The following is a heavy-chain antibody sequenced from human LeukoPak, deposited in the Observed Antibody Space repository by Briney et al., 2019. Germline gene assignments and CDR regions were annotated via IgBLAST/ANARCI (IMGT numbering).Heavy chain of an antibody. J-gene: IGHJ1*01. CDR2: IFYSGHT. CDR1: GGSINTGTYY. D-gene: IGHD3-16*01. CDR3: RRNRYDRPEL. Sequence: SETLSLTCTVSGGSINTGTYYWGWIRQPPGKGLEWLASIFYSGHTYYNPSLQSRLTISLDTSKNQFSLELRSVTAADTALYYCRRNRYDRPELWSQGTLVTVSS. V-gene: IGHV4-39*07.